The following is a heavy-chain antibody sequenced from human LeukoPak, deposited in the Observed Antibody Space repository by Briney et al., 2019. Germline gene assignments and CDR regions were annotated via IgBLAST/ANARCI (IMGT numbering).Heavy chain of an antibody. CDR1: GDSVSSNSAA. CDR2: TYYRSKWYN. V-gene: IGHV6-1*01. CDR3: ARDEVMITFGGVIVIPVGAFDI. Sequence: SQTLSLTCAISGDSVSSNSAAWNWIRQSPSRGLEWLGRTYYRSKWYNDYAVSVKSRITINPDTSKNQFSLQLNSVTPEDTAVYYCARDEVMITFGGVIVIPVGAFDIWGQGTMVTVSS. D-gene: IGHD3-16*02. J-gene: IGHJ3*02.